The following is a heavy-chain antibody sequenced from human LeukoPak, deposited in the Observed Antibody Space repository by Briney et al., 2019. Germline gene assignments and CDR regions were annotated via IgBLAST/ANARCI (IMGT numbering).Heavy chain of an antibody. Sequence: PSETLSLTCTVSGGSISSGDYYWSWIRQPPGKGLEWIGYIYYSGSTYYNPSLKSRVTISVDTSKNQFSLKLSSVTAADTDVYYCARGIFYDSSGYTYYFDYWGQGTLVTVSS. CDR3: ARGIFYDSSGYTYYFDY. V-gene: IGHV4-30-4*01. J-gene: IGHJ4*02. CDR1: GGSISSGDYY. D-gene: IGHD3-22*01. CDR2: IYYSGST.